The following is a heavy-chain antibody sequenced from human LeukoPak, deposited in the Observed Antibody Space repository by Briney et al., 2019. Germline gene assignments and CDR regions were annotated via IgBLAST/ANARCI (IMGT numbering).Heavy chain of an antibody. CDR1: GFTFSSYW. J-gene: IGHJ4*02. CDR2: IHREGTTT. V-gene: IGHV3-74*01. CDR3: ARDSDWLLFDY. D-gene: IGHD3-9*01. Sequence: GGSLTLSCAASGFTFSSYWMHWVRQVPGKGRVWVSRIHREGTTTIYADSVKGRFTISRDNGKNTLYLHMNSLRADATAVYYCARDSDWLLFDYWGQGTLVTVSS.